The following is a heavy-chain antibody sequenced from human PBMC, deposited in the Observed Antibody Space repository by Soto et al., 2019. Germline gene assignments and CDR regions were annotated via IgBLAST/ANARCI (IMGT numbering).Heavy chain of an antibody. V-gene: IGHV3-21*01. CDR1: GFTFSSYS. D-gene: IGHD2-2*01. Sequence: GGSLRLSCTASGFTFSSYSMNWVRQAPGKGLEWVSSISASSDYIFYIDSLKGRLTISRDNAKNSLYLQLNSLRAEDTAVYYCARHCRSPSCYGGMDVWGQGTTVTVSS. J-gene: IGHJ6*02. CDR2: ISASSDYI. CDR3: ARHCRSPSCYGGMDV.